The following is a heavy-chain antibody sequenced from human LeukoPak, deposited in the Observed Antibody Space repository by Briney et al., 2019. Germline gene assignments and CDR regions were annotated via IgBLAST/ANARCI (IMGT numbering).Heavy chain of an antibody. D-gene: IGHD3-22*01. CDR1: GFTFSSYS. Sequence: GGSLRLSCAASGFTFSSYSMNWVRQAPGKGLEWVSSISSSSSYIYYADSVKGRFTISRDNAKNSLYLQMNSLRAEDTAVYYCARDSITMTARNDYWGQGTLVTVSS. J-gene: IGHJ4*02. CDR2: ISSSSSYI. V-gene: IGHV3-21*01. CDR3: ARDSITMTARNDY.